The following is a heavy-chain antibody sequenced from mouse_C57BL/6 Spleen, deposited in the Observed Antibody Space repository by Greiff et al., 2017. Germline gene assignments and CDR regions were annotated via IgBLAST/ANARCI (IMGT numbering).Heavy chain of an antibody. CDR3: AREVAYYSNSWFAY. CDR1: GYTFTSYW. D-gene: IGHD2-5*01. V-gene: IGHV1-52*01. CDR2: IDPSDSET. Sequence: QVQLQQPGAELVRPGSSVKLSCKASGYTFTSYWMHWVKQRPIQGLEWIGNIDPSDSETHYNQKFKDKATLTVDKSSSTAYMQLSSLTSEDSAVYYCAREVAYYSNSWFAYWGQGTLVTVSA. J-gene: IGHJ3*01.